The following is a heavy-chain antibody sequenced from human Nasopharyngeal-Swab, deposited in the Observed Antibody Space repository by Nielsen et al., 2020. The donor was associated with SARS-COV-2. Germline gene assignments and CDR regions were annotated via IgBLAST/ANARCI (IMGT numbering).Heavy chain of an antibody. CDR2: IYYSGST. CDR3: AIHWGWYRFDP. V-gene: IGHV4-39*01. D-gene: IGHD6-19*01. CDR1: GGSISSSSYY. Sequence: SETLSLTCTVSGGSISSSSYYWGWIRQHPGKGLEWLGSIYYSGSTYYNPPLKSRVTISVDTSKNQFSLKLSSVTAADTAVYYCAIHWGWYRFDPWGQGTLVTVSS. J-gene: IGHJ5*02.